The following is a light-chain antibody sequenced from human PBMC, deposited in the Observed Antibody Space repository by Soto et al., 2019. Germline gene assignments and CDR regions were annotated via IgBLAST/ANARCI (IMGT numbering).Light chain of an antibody. Sequence: QSVLTQPPSASGTAGQRVTISCSGSSSNVGSNAVNWYQQLPGTAPKLLIYSNSQRPSGVPDRFSGSKSGPSASLAISGLQPDDEADYYCAAWDDSLNGVLFGGGTKLTVL. J-gene: IGLJ2*01. CDR2: SNS. CDR3: AAWDDSLNGVL. V-gene: IGLV1-44*01. CDR1: SSNVGSNA.